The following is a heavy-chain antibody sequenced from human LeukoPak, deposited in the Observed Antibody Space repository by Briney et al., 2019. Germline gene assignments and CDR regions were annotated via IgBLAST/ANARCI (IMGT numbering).Heavy chain of an antibody. CDR2: ISSSSSYI. J-gene: IGHJ4*02. CDR1: GFTFSSYS. V-gene: IGHV3-21*01. D-gene: IGHD3-10*01. CDR3: ARFGELMGALDY. Sequence: GGSLRLSCAASGFTFSSYSMHWVRQAPGKGLEWVSSISSSSSYIYYADSVKGRFTISRDNAKNSLYLQMNSLRAEDTAVYYCARFGELMGALDYWGQGTLVTVSS.